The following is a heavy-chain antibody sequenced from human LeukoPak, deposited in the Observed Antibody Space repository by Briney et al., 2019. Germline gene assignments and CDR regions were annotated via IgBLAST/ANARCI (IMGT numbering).Heavy chain of an antibody. CDR3: ARAAGPYYYGSGRRYGMDV. Sequence: GGSLRLSCEGSGFTFSNYWMGWVRQAPGKGLQWVANIKTDGSEKYYVDSVKGRFTISRDNAKNSLYLQMNSLRAEDTAVYYCARAAGPYYYGSGRRYGMDVWGQGTTVTVSS. D-gene: IGHD3-10*01. CDR1: GFTFSNYW. J-gene: IGHJ6*02. V-gene: IGHV3-7*01. CDR2: IKTDGSEK.